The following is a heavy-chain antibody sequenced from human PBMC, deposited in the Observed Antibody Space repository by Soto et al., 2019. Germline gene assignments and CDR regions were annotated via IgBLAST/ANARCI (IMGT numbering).Heavy chain of an antibody. D-gene: IGHD2-15*01. CDR2: ISGSGGST. V-gene: IGHV3-23*01. J-gene: IGHJ5*02. CDR1: GFTFSSYA. Sequence: GGSLRLSCAASGFTFSSYAMSWVRQAPGKGLEWVSAISGSGGSTYYADSVKGRFTISRDNSKNTLYLQMNSLRAEDTAVYYCASTYCSGGSCYSAWYNWFDPWGQGTLVTVSS. CDR3: ASTYCSGGSCYSAWYNWFDP.